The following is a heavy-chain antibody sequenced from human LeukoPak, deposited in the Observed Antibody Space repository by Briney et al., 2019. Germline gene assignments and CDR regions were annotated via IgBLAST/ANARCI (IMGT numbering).Heavy chain of an antibody. J-gene: IGHJ4*02. V-gene: IGHV3-53*01. CDR1: GFTVITND. D-gene: IGHD1-14*01. CDR2: LYSDGNT. CDR3: ARGVEPLAANTLAY. Sequence: GGSLRLSCAASGFTVITNDMTWVRQAPGKGLEWVSVLYSDGNTKYADSVQGRFTISRDNSTNTLYLEMNSLSPDDTAVDYCARGVEPLAANTLAYWGQGTLVTVSS.